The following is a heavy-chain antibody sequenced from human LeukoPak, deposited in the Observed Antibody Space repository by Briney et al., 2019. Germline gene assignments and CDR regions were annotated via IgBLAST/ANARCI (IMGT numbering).Heavy chain of an antibody. CDR2: IYTGGST. CDR3: ARDNIGRDGYYFDY. J-gene: IGHJ4*02. V-gene: IGHV4-4*07. CDR1: GGSIGTYY. D-gene: IGHD2/OR15-2a*01. Sequence: SETLSLTCSVSGGSIGTYYWSWIRQPAGEGLEWIGRIYTGGSTNYNPSLKSRVTLLIETPKNQFSLELTSVTAADTAVYYCARDNIGRDGYYFDYWGQGTLVTVSS.